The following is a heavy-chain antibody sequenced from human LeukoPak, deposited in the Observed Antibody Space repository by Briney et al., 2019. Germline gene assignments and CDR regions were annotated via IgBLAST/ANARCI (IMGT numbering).Heavy chain of an antibody. D-gene: IGHD1-26*01. J-gene: IGHJ4*02. CDR3: ARGLPGVMGAPLYLDN. Sequence: GASVKVSCKASGGTFRTIGISWVRQGPGQGLEWMGGIIPIFATTTYAQKFQGRVTLTADESTGTAYMDLYSLRSEDTAVYYCARGLPGVMGAPLYLDNWGQGTLVTVSS. V-gene: IGHV1-69*13. CDR2: IIPIFATT. CDR1: GGTFRTIG.